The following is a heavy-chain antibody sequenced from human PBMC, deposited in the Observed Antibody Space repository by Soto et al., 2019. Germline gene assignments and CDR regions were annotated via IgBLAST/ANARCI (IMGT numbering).Heavy chain of an antibody. D-gene: IGHD2-2*01. J-gene: IGHJ6*02. CDR3: ARGHYCSSTSCYAYYYYGMDV. CDR1: GFTFSSYG. CDR2: IWYDGSNK. Sequence: GGSLRLSCAASGFTFSSYGMHWVRQAPGKGLEWVAVIWYDGSNKYYADSEKGRFTISRDNSKNTLYLQMNSLRAEDTAVYYCARGHYCSSTSCYAYYYYGMDVWGQGTTVTVSS. V-gene: IGHV3-33*01.